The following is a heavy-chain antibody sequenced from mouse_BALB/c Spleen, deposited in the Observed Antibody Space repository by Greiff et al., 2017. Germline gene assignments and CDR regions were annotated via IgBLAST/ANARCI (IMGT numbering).Heavy chain of an antibody. D-gene: IGHD2-1*01. Sequence: VQLQQSGAELVRPGVSVKISCKGSGYTFTDYAMHWVKQSHAKSLEWIGVISTYYGDASYNQKFKGKATMTVDKSSSTAYLELARLTSEDSAIYYCGRRGRNRPHGCFDVWGAGTTVTVSS. CDR2: ISTYYGDA. V-gene: IGHV1S137*01. CDR3: GRRGRNRPHGCFDV. CDR1: GYTFTDYA. J-gene: IGHJ1*01.